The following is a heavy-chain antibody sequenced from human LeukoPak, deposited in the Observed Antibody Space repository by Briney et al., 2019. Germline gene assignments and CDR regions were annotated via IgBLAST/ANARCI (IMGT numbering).Heavy chain of an antibody. V-gene: IGHV4-61*08. Sequence: SETLSLTCTVSGGSISSGDYYWSWIRQPPGKGLEWIGYIYYSGSTNYNPSLKSRVTISVDKSKNQFSLKLSSVTAADTAVYYCVRDSSGYLRHAFDIWGQGTMVTVSS. D-gene: IGHD3-22*01. J-gene: IGHJ3*02. CDR2: IYYSGST. CDR1: GGSISSGDYY. CDR3: VRDSSGYLRHAFDI.